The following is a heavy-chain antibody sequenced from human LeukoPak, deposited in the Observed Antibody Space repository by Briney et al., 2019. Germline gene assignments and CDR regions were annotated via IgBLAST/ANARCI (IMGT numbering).Heavy chain of an antibody. D-gene: IGHD6-19*01. Sequence: GGSLRLSCAASGFTFRNYAMSWVREDPRKGLQWVSAITGNDGRTYYTDSVKGRFTISRDSSKNTLYLQMNSLRVEDTAVYYCARRHSSGSNWGQGTLVTVSS. CDR2: ITGNDGRT. CDR3: ARRHSSGSN. CDR1: GFTFRNYA. V-gene: IGHV3-23*01. J-gene: IGHJ4*02.